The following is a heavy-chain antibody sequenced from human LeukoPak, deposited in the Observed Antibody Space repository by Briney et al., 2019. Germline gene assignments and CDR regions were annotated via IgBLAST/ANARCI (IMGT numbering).Heavy chain of an antibody. V-gene: IGHV3-21*01. D-gene: IGHD3-22*01. J-gene: IGHJ6*03. CDR2: ISNSNSYI. CDR1: GFTFSSYS. CDR3: ARANDNYYYYYMDV. Sequence: GGSLRLSCAASGFTFSSYSMNWVRQAPGKGLEWVSSISNSNSYIYYADSVKGRFTISRDNAKNSLYLQMNSLRAEDTAVYYCARANDNYYYYYMDVWGKGTTVTVSS.